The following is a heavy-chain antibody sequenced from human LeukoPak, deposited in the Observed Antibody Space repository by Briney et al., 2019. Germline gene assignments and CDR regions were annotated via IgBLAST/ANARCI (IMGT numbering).Heavy chain of an antibody. Sequence: GASVKVSCKASGYTFTSYYMHWVRQAPGQGLEWMGIISPTGGSTAYAQKFQGRVTMTRDMSTSTVYMELRSLRSADTAVYYCARGNDGWPHYYYYFMDVWGKGTTVTVSS. CDR2: ISPTGGST. CDR1: GYTFTSYY. CDR3: ARGNDGWPHYYYYFMDV. V-gene: IGHV1-46*01. D-gene: IGHD1-1*01. J-gene: IGHJ6*03.